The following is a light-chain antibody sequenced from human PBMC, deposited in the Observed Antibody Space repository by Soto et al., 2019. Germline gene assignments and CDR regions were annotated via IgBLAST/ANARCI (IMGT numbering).Light chain of an antibody. V-gene: IGKV1-5*03. J-gene: IGKJ1*01. Sequence: DIQMTQSPSTLAASVGDTVTITCRASQSISSWWAWYQQKPGKAPKLLIQKASSLESGVPSRFSGSRSGTQITLTITSLQPDDFATYYCQQSRTFGQGTKVEIK. CDR2: KAS. CDR1: QSISSW. CDR3: QQSRT.